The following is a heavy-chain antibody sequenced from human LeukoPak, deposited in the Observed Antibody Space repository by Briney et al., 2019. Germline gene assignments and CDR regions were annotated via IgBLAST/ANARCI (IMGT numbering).Heavy chain of an antibody. Sequence: NPGGSLRLSCAASGFTFSSYAMSWVRQAPGKGLEWVSAISGSGGSTYYADSVKGRSTISRDNSKNTLYLQMNSLRAEDTTVYYCAKDTGRIAASYFDYWGQGTLVTVSS. J-gene: IGHJ4*02. CDR2: ISGSGGST. CDR1: GFTFSSYA. D-gene: IGHD6-13*01. V-gene: IGHV3-23*01. CDR3: AKDTGRIAASYFDY.